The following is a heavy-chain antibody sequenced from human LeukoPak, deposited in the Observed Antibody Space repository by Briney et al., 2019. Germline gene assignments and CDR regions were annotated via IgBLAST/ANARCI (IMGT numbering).Heavy chain of an antibody. CDR3: AREDYNDSGWYFDL. CDR2: INNDGSRT. J-gene: IGHJ2*01. CDR1: GFTFSIHW. V-gene: IGHV3-74*01. D-gene: IGHD4-17*01. Sequence: PGGSLRLSCAASGFTFSIHWMHWVSQAPGKGLVWVSRINNDGSRTTYADSVKGRFTISRDNAKKTLYLQMNSLRAEDTAVYFCAREDYNDSGWYFDLWGRGTLVTVSS.